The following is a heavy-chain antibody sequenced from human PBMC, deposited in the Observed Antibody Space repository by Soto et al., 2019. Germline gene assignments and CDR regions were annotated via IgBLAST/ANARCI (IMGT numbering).Heavy chain of an antibody. CDR1: GFTFSSYG. J-gene: IGHJ3*01. V-gene: IGHV3-30*03. CDR2: ISYDGSNK. Sequence: SLRLSCAASGFTFSSYGMHWVRQAPGKGLEWVAVISYDGSNKYYADSVKGRFTISRDNSKNTLYLQMNSLRAEDTAVYYCATNRGYSSSWFLFLPTWGQGTMVTVS. CDR3: ATNRGYSSSWFLFLPT. D-gene: IGHD6-13*01.